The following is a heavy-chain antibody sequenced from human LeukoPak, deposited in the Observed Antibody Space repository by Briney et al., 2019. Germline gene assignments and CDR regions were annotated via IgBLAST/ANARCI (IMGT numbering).Heavy chain of an antibody. Sequence: GASVKVSCKTSGYNFKSYGVNWVRQAPGQGLEWMGWINTNTGQPMYAQGFTGRFAFSLDTSVSTAYVQISSLKAEDTAVYYCATLVSMDVWGNGTTVTVSS. V-gene: IGHV7-4-1*02. CDR1: GYNFKSYG. D-gene: IGHD2-8*01. J-gene: IGHJ6*03. CDR3: ATLVSMDV. CDR2: INTNTGQP.